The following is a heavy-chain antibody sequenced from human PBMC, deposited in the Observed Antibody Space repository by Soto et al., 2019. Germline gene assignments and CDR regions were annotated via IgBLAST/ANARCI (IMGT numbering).Heavy chain of an antibody. Sequence: QVQLVESGGGLVQPGGSLRLTCVASGFTFGSHGMHWVRQAPGKGLEWVAVISYDETNEYYVDSVKGRFPISRDNSKSTLYLQMNRLRPEDTAVYKCAKDLRTTISDYGMDVWGQGTTVTVSS. CDR1: GFTFGSHG. CDR3: AKDLRTTISDYGMDV. D-gene: IGHD3-3*01. V-gene: IGHV3-30*18. CDR2: ISYDETNE. J-gene: IGHJ6*02.